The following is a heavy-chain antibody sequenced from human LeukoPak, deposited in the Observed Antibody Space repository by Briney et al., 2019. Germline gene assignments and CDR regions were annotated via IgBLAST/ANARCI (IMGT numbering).Heavy chain of an antibody. CDR1: GFTFSNAW. J-gene: IGHJ4*02. Sequence: GGSLRLSCAASGFTFSNAWMSWIRQAPGKGPEWVSYISSSGSTIYYADSVKGRFTISRDNAKNSLYLQMNSLRAEDTAVYYCATRYYDSSLTDYWGQGTLVTVSS. V-gene: IGHV3-11*04. CDR3: ATRYYDSSLTDY. CDR2: ISSSGSTI. D-gene: IGHD3-22*01.